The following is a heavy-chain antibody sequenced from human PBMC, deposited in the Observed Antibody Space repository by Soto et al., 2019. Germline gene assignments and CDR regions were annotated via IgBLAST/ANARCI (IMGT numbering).Heavy chain of an antibody. CDR3: AKDPRDSSGSWYYYYGMDV. Sequence: PGGSLRLSCAASGFTFSSYGMHWVRQAPGKGLEWVAVISYDGSNKYYADSVKGRFTISRDNSKNTLYLQMNSLRAEDTAVYYCAKDPRDSSGSWYYYYGMDVWGQGTTVTVSS. CDR2: ISYDGSNK. J-gene: IGHJ6*02. D-gene: IGHD3-22*01. CDR1: GFTFSSYG. V-gene: IGHV3-30*18.